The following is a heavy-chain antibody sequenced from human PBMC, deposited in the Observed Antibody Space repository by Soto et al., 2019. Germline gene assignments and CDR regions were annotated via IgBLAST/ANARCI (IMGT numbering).Heavy chain of an antibody. CDR2: IYKSGDT. D-gene: IGHD1-26*01. CDR3: ARGTVGTNPNWLGP. Sequence: EVQLVESGGGLVQPGGSLRLSCAASGFTVSSSYLYWVRQAPGKGLEWVSSIYKSGDTYYADSVKGRFTISRDNYKSIRFHQMNSLRGEDTAVYYCARGTVGTNPNWLGPWGQGTLVTVSS. V-gene: IGHV3-66*01. CDR1: GFTVSSSY. J-gene: IGHJ5*02.